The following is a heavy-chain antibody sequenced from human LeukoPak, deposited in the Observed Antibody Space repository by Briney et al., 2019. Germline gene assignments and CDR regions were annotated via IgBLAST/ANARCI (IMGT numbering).Heavy chain of an antibody. CDR2: INHSGST. D-gene: IGHD6-6*01. CDR1: GGSFSGYY. Sequence: SETLSLTXAVYGGSFSGYYWSWIRQPPGKGLEWIGEINHSGSTNYNPSLKSRVTISVDTSKNQFSLKLSSVTAADTAVYYYAVRIAARPFDYWGQGTLVTVSS. J-gene: IGHJ4*02. V-gene: IGHV4-34*01. CDR3: AVRIAARPFDY.